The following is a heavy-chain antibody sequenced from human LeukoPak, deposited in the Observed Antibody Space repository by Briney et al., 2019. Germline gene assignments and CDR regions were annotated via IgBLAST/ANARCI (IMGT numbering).Heavy chain of an antibody. Sequence: ASVKVSCKASGYTFTSYAMHWVRQAPGQRLEWMGWINAGYGNTKYSQEFQGRVTISRDTSASTAYMELSSLRSEDMAVYYCARVVKYSSGPLTDLLPYYFDSWGQGTLVTVSS. V-gene: IGHV1-3*03. CDR1: GYTFTSYA. D-gene: IGHD6-19*01. CDR3: ARVVKYSSGPLTDLLPYYFDS. J-gene: IGHJ4*02. CDR2: INAGYGNT.